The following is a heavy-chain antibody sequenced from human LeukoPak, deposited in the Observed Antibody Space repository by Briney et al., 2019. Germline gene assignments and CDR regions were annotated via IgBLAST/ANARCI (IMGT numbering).Heavy chain of an antibody. V-gene: IGHV3-48*03. CDR2: ISDAGNTV. CDR3: ARGGWWVPEVPITYYFDS. Sequence: GGSLRLSCAASGFTFTSHDMNWVRQAPQKGLEWLAYISDAGNTVYYADSVKGRFTISRDNAKNSLSLQMNSLSAEDTAVYYCARGGWWVPEVPITYYFDSWGHGSPVTVSS. CDR1: GFTFTSHD. D-gene: IGHD2-15*01. J-gene: IGHJ4*01.